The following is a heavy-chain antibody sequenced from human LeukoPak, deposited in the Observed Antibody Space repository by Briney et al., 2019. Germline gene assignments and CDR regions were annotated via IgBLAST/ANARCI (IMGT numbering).Heavy chain of an antibody. CDR1: GFTFSNDW. J-gene: IGHJ4*02. V-gene: IGHV3-7*01. CDR3: AKFKVWL. CDR2: IKEDGSEK. D-gene: IGHD3-22*01. Sequence: QPGGSLVLSCAASGFTFSNDWMTWGRQAPGKGLEWVANIKEDGSEKNYVDSVKGRFTISRDNAKNSLYLQMNSLRAEDTAVYYCAKFKVWLGGQGTLVTVSS.